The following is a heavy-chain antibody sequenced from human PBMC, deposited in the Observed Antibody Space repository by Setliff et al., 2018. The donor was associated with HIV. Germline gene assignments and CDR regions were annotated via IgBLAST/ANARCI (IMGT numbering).Heavy chain of an antibody. D-gene: IGHD3-3*01. CDR2: INHSGST. J-gene: IGHJ4*02. CDR1: GGSFSCYY. Sequence: SETLSLTCAVYGGSFSCYYWSWIRQPPGKGLEWIGEINHSGSTNYNPSLKSRVAISVETSKNQFSLKLSSVTAADTAVYYCGAGSNYDDSGYYSPYFDYWGQGALVTVSS. CDR3: GAGSNYDDSGYYSPYFDY. V-gene: IGHV4-34*01.